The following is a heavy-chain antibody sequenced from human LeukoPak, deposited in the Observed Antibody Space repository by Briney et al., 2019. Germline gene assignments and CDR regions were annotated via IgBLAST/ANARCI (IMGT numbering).Heavy chain of an antibody. J-gene: IGHJ4*02. CDR2: IWYDGSDE. V-gene: IGHV3-33*08. CDR1: GFTFSSDG. CDR3: ARYTTGHGFDF. D-gene: IGHD6-19*01. Sequence: GGSLRLSCAASGFTFSSDGMHWVRQAPGKGLEWVAYIWYDGSDEDYADSVKGRFTISRDNSKNTLYLQMNSLRAEDTAVYYCARYTTGHGFDFWGQGTLVTVSS.